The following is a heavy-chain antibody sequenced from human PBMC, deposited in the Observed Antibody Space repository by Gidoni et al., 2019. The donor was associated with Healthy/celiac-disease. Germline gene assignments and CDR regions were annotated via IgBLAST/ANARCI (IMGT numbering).Heavy chain of an antibody. J-gene: IGHJ3*02. Sequence: QAQLQPSVAAPLKPSETLSLPCAVYGGSFCGYYWSWLRQPPGKGLEWIGEVNHRGSTNYNPSLKSRITISVETSKNQLSLELNSVTDADTAVYYCARRTSLFFRIFGPRSYAFDIWGQGTMVTVSS. V-gene: IGHV4-34*01. CDR2: VNHRGST. D-gene: IGHD3-3*01. CDR3: ARRTSLFFRIFGPRSYAFDI. CDR1: GGSFCGYY.